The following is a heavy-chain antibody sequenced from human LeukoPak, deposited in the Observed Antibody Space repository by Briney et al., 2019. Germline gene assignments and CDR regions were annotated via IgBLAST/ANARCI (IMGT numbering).Heavy chain of an antibody. Sequence: GGSLRLSCVISGFTFSSYAMSWVRQAPGKGLEWVSAISGSGGSTYYADSVKGRFTISRDNSKNTLYLQMNSLRAEDTAVYYCAKGPVYYYDSSGEDFDYWGQGTLVTVSS. CDR1: GFTFSSYA. CDR2: ISGSGGST. J-gene: IGHJ4*02. D-gene: IGHD3-22*01. V-gene: IGHV3-23*01. CDR3: AKGPVYYYDSSGEDFDY.